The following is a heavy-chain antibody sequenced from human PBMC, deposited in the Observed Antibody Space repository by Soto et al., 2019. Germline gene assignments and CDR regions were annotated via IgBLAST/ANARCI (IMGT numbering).Heavy chain of an antibody. CDR2: IYYSGST. J-gene: IGHJ3*02. D-gene: IGHD3-22*01. V-gene: IGHV4-30-4*01. Sequence: SETLSLTCTVSGGSISSGDYYWSWIRQPPGKGLEWIGYIYYSGSTYYNPSLKSRVTISVDTSKNQFSLKLSSVTAADTAVYYCARDRVVVNHDAFDIWGQGTMVTV. CDR3: ARDRVVVNHDAFDI. CDR1: GGSISSGDYY.